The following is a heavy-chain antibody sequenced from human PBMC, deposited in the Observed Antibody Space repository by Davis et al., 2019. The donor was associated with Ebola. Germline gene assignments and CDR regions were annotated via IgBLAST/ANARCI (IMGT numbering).Heavy chain of an antibody. Sequence: GESLKISCKGSGYSFTSYWIAWVRQMPGKGLEWMGIIYPGDSDTRYSPSFQGQVTISADKSISTAYLQWSSLKASDTAMYYCARMENYYGLGSMGWGQRTLVIVSS. V-gene: IGHV5-51*01. CDR2: IYPGDSDT. J-gene: IGHJ4*02. CDR3: ARMENYYGLGSMG. CDR1: GYSFTSYW. D-gene: IGHD3-10*01.